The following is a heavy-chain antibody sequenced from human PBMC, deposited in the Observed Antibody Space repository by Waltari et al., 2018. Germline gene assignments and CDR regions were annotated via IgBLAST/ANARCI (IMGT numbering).Heavy chain of an antibody. V-gene: IGHV1-69*04. Sequence: QVQLVQSGAEVKKPGSSVKGCCNASVVTFSSYAISWGRVAPGQGLEWMGCIIPSRGIANYAQKFQGRVTITADQSTSTAYMERSSLRSEDTAVYYCARDLGYSRSWSVDYWGQGTLVTVSS. CDR2: IIPSRGIA. J-gene: IGHJ4*02. CDR3: ARDLGYSRSWSVDY. CDR1: VVTFSSYA. D-gene: IGHD6-13*01.